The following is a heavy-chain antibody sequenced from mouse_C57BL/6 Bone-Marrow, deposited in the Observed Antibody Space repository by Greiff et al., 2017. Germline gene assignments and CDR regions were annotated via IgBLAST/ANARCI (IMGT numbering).Heavy chain of an antibody. V-gene: IGHV6-6*01. CDR1: GFTFSDAW. Sequence: VQLKESGGGLVQPGGSMKLSCAASGFTFSDAWMDWVRQSPEKGLEWVSEIRNKANNHATYYAESVKGRFTISRDDSKSSVYLQMNSLRAEDTGIYYCTRSAQALFLYAMDYWGQGTSVTVSS. CDR3: TRSAQALFLYAMDY. D-gene: IGHD3-2*02. J-gene: IGHJ4*01. CDR2: IRNKANNHAT.